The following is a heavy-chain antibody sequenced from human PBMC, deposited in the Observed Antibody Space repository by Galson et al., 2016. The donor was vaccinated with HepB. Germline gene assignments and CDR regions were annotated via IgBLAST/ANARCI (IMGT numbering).Heavy chain of an antibody. CDR3: ARDYYDSNDNASDAFEI. Sequence: ETLSLTCAVSGGSISRSNWWSWVRQPPGKGLEWIGEIYHSGSTTYNPSLTSRVTISVDKSQNQFSLRLSSVTAADTAVYYCARDYYDSNDNASDAFEIWGQGTMVTVSS. J-gene: IGHJ3*02. D-gene: IGHD3-22*01. CDR1: GGSISRSNW. CDR2: IYHSGST. V-gene: IGHV4-4*02.